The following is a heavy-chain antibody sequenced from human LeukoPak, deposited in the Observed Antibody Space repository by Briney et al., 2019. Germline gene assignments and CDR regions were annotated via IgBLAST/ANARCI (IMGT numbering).Heavy chain of an antibody. V-gene: IGHV3-74*01. Sequence: PGGSLRLSCAVSGFTLRNYWMHWVRQPPGKGLLWVSHINGDGSNTGYADSVKGRFTISRDNAKNTLYLQINNLRPDDTAVYYCARGNYPSSFDSWGQGALVTVSS. D-gene: IGHD5-24*01. CDR2: INGDGSNT. CDR1: GFTLRNYW. CDR3: ARGNYPSSFDS. J-gene: IGHJ4*02.